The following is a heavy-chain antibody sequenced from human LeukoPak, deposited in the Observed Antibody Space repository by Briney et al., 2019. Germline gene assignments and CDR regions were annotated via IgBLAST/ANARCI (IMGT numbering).Heavy chain of an antibody. J-gene: IGHJ4*02. CDR2: ISSNGGST. D-gene: IGHD2-2*01. CDR3: ARGASPAARNYFDY. CDR1: GFTFSSYA. Sequence: GGSLRLSCAASGFTFSSYAMHWVRQAPGKGLEYVSAISSNGGSTYYANSVKGRFTISRDNSKNTLYLQMGSLRAEDMAVYYCARGASPAARNYFDYWGQGTLVTVSS. V-gene: IGHV3-64*01.